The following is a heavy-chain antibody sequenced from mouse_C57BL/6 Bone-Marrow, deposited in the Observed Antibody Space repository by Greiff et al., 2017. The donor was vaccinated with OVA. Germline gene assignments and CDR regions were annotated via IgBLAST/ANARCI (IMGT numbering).Heavy chain of an antibody. CDR3: ARGVVLDAMDY. D-gene: IGHD1-1*01. Sequence: QVQLQQPGAELVKPGASVKLSCKASGYTFTSYWMHWVKQRPGQGLEWIGMIHPNSGSTNYNEKFKSKATLTVDKSSSTAYMQRSSLTSEDSAVYYCARGVVLDAMDYWGQGTSVTVSS. J-gene: IGHJ4*01. CDR2: IHPNSGST. V-gene: IGHV1-64*01. CDR1: GYTFTSYW.